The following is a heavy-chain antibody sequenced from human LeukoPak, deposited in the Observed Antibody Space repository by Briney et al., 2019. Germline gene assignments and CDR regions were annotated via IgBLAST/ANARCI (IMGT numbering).Heavy chain of an antibody. CDR3: ARDNSIDDRGWWFDP. V-gene: IGHV1-8*03. Sequence: GASVKVSCKASGYTFTSYDINWVRQATGQGLEWMGWMNPNSGNTGYAQKFQGRVTITRNTSISTAYMELSSLRSEDTAVYYCARDNSIDDRGWWFDPWGQGTLVTVSS. CDR2: MNPNSGNT. J-gene: IGHJ5*02. D-gene: IGHD1-20*01. CDR1: GYTFTSYD.